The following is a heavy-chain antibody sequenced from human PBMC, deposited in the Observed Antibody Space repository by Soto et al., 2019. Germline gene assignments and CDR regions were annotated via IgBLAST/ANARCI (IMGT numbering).Heavy chain of an antibody. CDR1: GFTVNSNY. V-gene: IGHV3-66*01. Sequence: GGSLRLSCAASGFTVNSNYMSWVRQAPGKGLEWVSVIYSDGSTYYADSVKARFIISRDNSNNTLYFQMNSLRAEDTAVYYCARGLYGDPREYFQYWGQGTLVTVSS. CDR2: IYSDGST. CDR3: ARGLYGDPREYFQY. J-gene: IGHJ1*01. D-gene: IGHD4-17*01.